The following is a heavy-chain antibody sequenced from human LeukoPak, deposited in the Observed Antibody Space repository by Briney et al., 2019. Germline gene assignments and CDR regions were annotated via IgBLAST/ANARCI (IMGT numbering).Heavy chain of an antibody. V-gene: IGHV2-5*08. CDR1: GGSISSYYW. D-gene: IGHD3-10*01. J-gene: IGHJ3*01. CDR3: AHSEDYYGSVDAFDV. CDR2: IYWDDDK. Sequence: TLSLTRTVSGGSISSYYWSWIRQPPGKALEWLAFIYWDDDKRYSPSLKSRLTITKDTSKNQVVLTMTNMDPVDTATYYCAHSEDYYGSVDAFDVWGQGTMVTVSS.